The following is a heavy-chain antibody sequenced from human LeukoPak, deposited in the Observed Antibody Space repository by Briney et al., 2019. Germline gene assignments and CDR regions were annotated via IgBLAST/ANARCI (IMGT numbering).Heavy chain of an antibody. J-gene: IGHJ4*02. CDR1: GGSFSGYY. CDR3: ARGRAVAVNFDY. CDR2: INHSGST. V-gene: IGHV4-34*01. D-gene: IGHD6-19*01. Sequence: PSETLSLPCAVYGGSFSGYYWSWIRQPPGKGLEWIGEINHSGSTNYNPSLKSRVTISVDTSKNQFSLKLSSVTAADTAVYYCARGRAVAVNFDYWGQGTLVTVSS.